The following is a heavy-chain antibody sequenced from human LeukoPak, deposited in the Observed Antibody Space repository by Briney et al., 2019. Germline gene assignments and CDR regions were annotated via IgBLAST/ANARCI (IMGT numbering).Heavy chain of an antibody. Sequence: GGSLRLSCAASGFTFSTYAMHWVRQAPGKGLEWVAVISYDGSNKYYADSVKGRFTISRDNSKNTLYLQMNSLRVEDTAVYYCATLPYYYDSSGSYYFDYWGQGTLVTVSS. D-gene: IGHD3-22*01. CDR1: GFTFSTYA. CDR2: ISYDGSNK. J-gene: IGHJ4*02. CDR3: ATLPYYYDSSGSYYFDY. V-gene: IGHV3-30*04.